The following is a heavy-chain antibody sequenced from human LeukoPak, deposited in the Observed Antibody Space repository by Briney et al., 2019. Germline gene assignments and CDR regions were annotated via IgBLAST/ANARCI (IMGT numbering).Heavy chain of an antibody. Sequence: SETLSLTCTVSGGSISSYYWSWIRQPPGKGLEWIGYIYYSGSTHYNPSLKSRVTISVDTSKNQFSLKLSSVTAADTAVYYCARASKSGVVAATPYYFDYWGQGTLVTVSS. D-gene: IGHD2-15*01. CDR2: IYYSGST. CDR1: GGSISSYY. CDR3: ARASKSGVVAATPYYFDY. J-gene: IGHJ4*02. V-gene: IGHV4-59*01.